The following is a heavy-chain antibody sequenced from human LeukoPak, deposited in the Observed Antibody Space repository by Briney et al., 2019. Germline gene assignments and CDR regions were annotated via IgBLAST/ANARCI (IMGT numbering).Heavy chain of an antibody. J-gene: IGHJ4*02. Sequence: ASVKVSCTASGGTFSSYAISWVRQAPGQGLEWMGGIIPIFGTANYAQKFQGRVTITADESTSTAYMELSSLRSEDTAVYYCASPSEDYYDSSGKLDYWGQGTLVTVSS. CDR2: IIPIFGTA. CDR1: GGTFSSYA. CDR3: ASPSEDYYDSSGKLDY. D-gene: IGHD3-22*01. V-gene: IGHV1-69*13.